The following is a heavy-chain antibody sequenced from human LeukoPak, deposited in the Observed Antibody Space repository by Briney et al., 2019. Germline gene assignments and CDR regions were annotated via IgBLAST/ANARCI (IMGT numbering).Heavy chain of an antibody. V-gene: IGHV5-51*01. D-gene: IGHD2-21*02. CDR2: IFPGDSDT. Sequence: GESLKISCKGSGYSFSSFWIAWVRQMPGKDLEWMGIIFPGDSDTRYRPSLQGQVTTSVDKSIDTAFLQWSSLKASDSAIYYCARLTSFADLLTATRRSWFDPWGQGTLVTVSS. CDR3: ARLTSFADLLTATRRSWFDP. CDR1: GYSFSSFW. J-gene: IGHJ5*02.